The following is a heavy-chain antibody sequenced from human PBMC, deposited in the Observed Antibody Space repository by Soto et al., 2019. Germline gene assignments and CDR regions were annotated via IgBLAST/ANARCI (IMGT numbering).Heavy chain of an antibody. V-gene: IGHV5-51*01. CDR3: ARQPYYDGDDGYLDY. J-gene: IGHJ4*02. Sequence: GGSLRLSCKGSGYSFTSYWIGWVRQMPGKGLEWMGIIYPGDSDTRYSPSFQGQVTISADKSISTAYLQWSSLKASDTAMYYCARQPYYDGDDGYLDYWGQGTLVTVSS. CDR2: IYPGDSDT. CDR1: GYSFTSYW. D-gene: IGHD3-22*01.